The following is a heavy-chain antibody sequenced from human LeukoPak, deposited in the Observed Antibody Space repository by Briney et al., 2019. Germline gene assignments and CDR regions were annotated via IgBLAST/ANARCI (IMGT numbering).Heavy chain of an antibody. CDR2: ISGSGGST. V-gene: IGHV3-23*01. D-gene: IGHD2-2*01. CDR3: AKGIGYCSSTSCSAPVDH. J-gene: IGHJ4*02. CDR1: GVTFSSYA. Sequence: GGSLRLSCAASGVTFSSYAMSWGREAPGKGREGGSAISGSGGSTYYADSVKGGVTISRENSKNRLYMQMKRLRDEDTAVYYCAKGIGYCSSTSCSAPVDHWGQGTLVTVSS.